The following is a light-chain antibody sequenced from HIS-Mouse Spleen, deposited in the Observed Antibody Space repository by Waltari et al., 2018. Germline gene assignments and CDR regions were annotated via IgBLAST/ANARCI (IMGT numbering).Light chain of an antibody. J-gene: IGLJ2*01. Sequence: QSALTQPVSVSGSHGQSITISFTGTSRAVGRYNRVSWYQQHPGKAPKLMIYEGSKRPSWVSNRFSGSKSGNTASLTISGLQAEDEADYYCCSYAGSSTVVFGGGTKLTVL. CDR3: CSYAGSSTVV. V-gene: IGLV2-23*01. CDR1: SRAVGRYNR. CDR2: EGS.